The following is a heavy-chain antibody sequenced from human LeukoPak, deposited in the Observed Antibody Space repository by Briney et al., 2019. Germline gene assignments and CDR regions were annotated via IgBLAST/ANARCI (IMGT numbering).Heavy chain of an antibody. CDR3: ARDPQRCSSTSCYFDY. Sequence: ASVKVSCKASGYTFTSYYMHWVRQAPGQGLEWMGIINPSGGSTSYAQKFQGRVTMTRDTSTSTVYMELSSLRSEDTAVYYCARDPQRCSSTSCYFDYWGQGTLVTVSS. CDR1: GYTFTSYY. J-gene: IGHJ4*02. D-gene: IGHD2-2*01. V-gene: IGHV1-46*01. CDR2: INPSGGST.